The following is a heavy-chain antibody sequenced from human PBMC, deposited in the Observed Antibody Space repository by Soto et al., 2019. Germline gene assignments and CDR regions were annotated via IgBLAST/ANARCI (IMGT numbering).Heavy chain of an antibody. V-gene: IGHV1-18*01. Sequence: QVHLVQSGAEVKRPGASVKVSCEASGYSFTNHGISWVRQAPGQGLEWMGWISTYNGNTVFAQKLADRFTITTDTSTRTAYMELRSLTSDDTAMYFCARHRTSRANEPPQPWVAMDAWGPGTTVNVSS. J-gene: IGHJ6*02. CDR1: GYSFTNHG. CDR2: ISTYNGNT. D-gene: IGHD1-1*01. CDR3: ARHRTSRANEPPQPWVAMDA.